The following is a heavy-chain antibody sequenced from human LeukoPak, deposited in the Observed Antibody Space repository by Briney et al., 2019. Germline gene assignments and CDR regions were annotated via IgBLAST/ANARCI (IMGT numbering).Heavy chain of an antibody. CDR1: GFAFSSYG. J-gene: IGHJ4*02. D-gene: IGHD3-22*01. V-gene: IGHV3-30*02. CDR2: IRYDGSNK. Sequence: GGSLRLSCAASGFAFSSYGMHWVRQAPGKGLEWVAFIRYDGSNKYYADSVKGRFTISRDNSKNTLYLQMNSLRAEDTAVYYCATFTYYYDSSGYSQGDYWGQGTLVTVSS. CDR3: ATFTYYYDSSGYSQGDY.